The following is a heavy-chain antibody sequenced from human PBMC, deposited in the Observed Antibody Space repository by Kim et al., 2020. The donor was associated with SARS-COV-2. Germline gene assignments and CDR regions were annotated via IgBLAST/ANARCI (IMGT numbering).Heavy chain of an antibody. Sequence: YGTSVKGRFTMSRDTARNSLSLQMNSLRIEDTAMYYCAALDSAQVPGGIWGRGTLVTVSS. J-gene: IGHJ4*02. CDR3: AALDSAQVPGGI. D-gene: IGHD3-10*01. V-gene: IGHV3-7*01.